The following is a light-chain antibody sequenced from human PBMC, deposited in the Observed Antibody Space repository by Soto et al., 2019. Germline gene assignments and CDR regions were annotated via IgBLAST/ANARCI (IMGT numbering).Light chain of an antibody. J-gene: IGLJ3*02. V-gene: IGLV2-14*01. CDR1: SSDVGGYNY. CDR3: SSYTTSSSWV. Sequence: QAVVTQPASVSGSPGQSITISCTGTSSDVGGYNYVSWFQQHPGKAPKLMIYVVSNRPSGISNRFSGSKSGNTASLTISGLQAEDEADYYCSSYTTSSSWVFGGGTKLTVL. CDR2: VVS.